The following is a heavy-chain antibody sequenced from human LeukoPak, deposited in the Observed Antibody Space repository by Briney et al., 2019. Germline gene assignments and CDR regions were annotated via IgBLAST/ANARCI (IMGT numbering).Heavy chain of an antibody. CDR1: GYTLIELA. Sequence: ASVKVSCKVSGYTLIELAMHWVRQAPGKGLEWMGGFDPEDGETIYAQKFQGRVTMTEDTSTDTAYMELSSLRSEDTAVYYCATVRRDGYNENFDYWGQGTLVTVSS. CDR3: ATVRRDGYNENFDY. J-gene: IGHJ4*02. CDR2: FDPEDGET. D-gene: IGHD5-24*01. V-gene: IGHV1-24*01.